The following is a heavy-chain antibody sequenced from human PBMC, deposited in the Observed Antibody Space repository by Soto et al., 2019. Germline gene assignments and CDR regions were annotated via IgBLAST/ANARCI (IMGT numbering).Heavy chain of an antibody. CDR3: ARLNYFDSYYFDY. CDR1: GDSISTYY. J-gene: IGHJ4*02. D-gene: IGHD3-22*01. V-gene: IGHV4-59*01. CDR2: IYYSGTT. Sequence: SETLSLTCSVSGDSISTYYWSWIRQPPGKGLEWIGYIYYSGTTNYNPSLKSRVTISVDTSKNQFSLKLTSVTAADTAVYYCARLNYFDSYYFDYWGQGTLVTVSS.